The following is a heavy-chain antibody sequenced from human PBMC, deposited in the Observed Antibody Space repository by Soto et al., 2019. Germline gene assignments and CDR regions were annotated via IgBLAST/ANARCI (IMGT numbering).Heavy chain of an antibody. D-gene: IGHD1-1*01. CDR1: GFTLRGYW. V-gene: IGHV3-74*01. J-gene: IGHJ4*02. CDR2: INSDGSST. Sequence: EVQLVESGGGLVQPGGSLRLSCAASGFTLRGYWMHWVRQAPGKGLVWVSRINSDGSSTSYADSVKGRFTISRDNVKNTLYLQMNSVRAEDTAVYYCAKDGRLGQFDYWGQGTLVTASS. CDR3: AKDGRLGQFDY.